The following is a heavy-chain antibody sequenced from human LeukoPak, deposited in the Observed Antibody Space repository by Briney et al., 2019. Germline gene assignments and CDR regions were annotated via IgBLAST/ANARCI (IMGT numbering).Heavy chain of an antibody. V-gene: IGHV1-69*01. D-gene: IGHD1-7*01. Sequence: SVKVSCKASGGTFTSYAISWLRQAPGQGLEWMGGIIPIFGTANYAQKFQGRVTITADESTSTAYMELSSLRSEDTAVYYCARVPPPPGTASDYYYYMDVWGKGTTVTVSS. J-gene: IGHJ6*03. CDR2: IIPIFGTA. CDR3: ARVPPPPGTASDYYYYMDV. CDR1: GGTFTSYA.